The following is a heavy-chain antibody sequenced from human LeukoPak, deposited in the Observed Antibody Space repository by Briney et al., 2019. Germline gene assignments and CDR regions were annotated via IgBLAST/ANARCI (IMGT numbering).Heavy chain of an antibody. CDR1: GFTFSSYW. V-gene: IGHV3-7*01. CDR3: ARVNYYYDSSGYYSRFDY. J-gene: IGHJ4*02. Sequence: SGGSLRLSCAAPGFTFSSYWMSWVRQAPGKGLEWVANIKQDGSEKYYVDSVKGRFTISRDNAKNSLYLQMNSLRAEDTAVYYCARVNYYYDSSGYYSRFDYWGQGTLVTVSS. D-gene: IGHD3-22*01. CDR2: IKQDGSEK.